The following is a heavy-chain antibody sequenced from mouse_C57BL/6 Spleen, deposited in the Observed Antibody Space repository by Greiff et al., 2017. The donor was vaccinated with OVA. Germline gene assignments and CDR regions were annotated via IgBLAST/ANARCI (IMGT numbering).Heavy chain of an antibody. V-gene: IGHV1-82*01. CDR3: ARSRYDYDGTYAMDY. CDR2: IYPGDGDT. D-gene: IGHD2-4*01. Sequence: QVQLQQSGPELVKPGASVKISCKASGYAFSSSWMNWVKQRPGKGLEWIGRIYPGDGDTNYNGKFKGKATLTADKSSSTAYMQLSSLTSEDSAVYFCARSRYDYDGTYAMDYWGQGTSVTVSS. J-gene: IGHJ4*01. CDR1: GYAFSSSW.